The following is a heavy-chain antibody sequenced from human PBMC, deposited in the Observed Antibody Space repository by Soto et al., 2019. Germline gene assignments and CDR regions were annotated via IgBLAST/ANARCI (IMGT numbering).Heavy chain of an antibody. CDR3: AKDPIYSNYANWFDP. CDR2: ISGSGGST. V-gene: IGHV3-23*01. D-gene: IGHD4-4*01. Sequence: PGGSLRLSCAASGFTFSSYAMSWVRQAPGKGLEWVSAISGSGGSTYYADSVKGRFTISRDNSKNTLYLQMNSLRAEDTAVYYCAKDPIYSNYANWFDPWGQGTLVTVSS. CDR1: GFTFSSYA. J-gene: IGHJ5*02.